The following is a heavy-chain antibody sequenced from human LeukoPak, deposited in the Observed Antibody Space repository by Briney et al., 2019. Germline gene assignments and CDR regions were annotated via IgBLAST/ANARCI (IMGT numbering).Heavy chain of an antibody. V-gene: IGHV3-9*03. J-gene: IGHJ3*02. Sequence: GRSLRLSCAASGFTFDDYAMHWVRQAPGKGLEWVSGINWNSGSIVYADSVKGRFTISRDTAKNSLYLRMNSLRTEDMALYYCAKGIDYSVTTGFFDIWGQGTMVTVSS. D-gene: IGHD4-11*01. CDR1: GFTFDDYA. CDR3: AKGIDYSVTTGFFDI. CDR2: INWNSGSI.